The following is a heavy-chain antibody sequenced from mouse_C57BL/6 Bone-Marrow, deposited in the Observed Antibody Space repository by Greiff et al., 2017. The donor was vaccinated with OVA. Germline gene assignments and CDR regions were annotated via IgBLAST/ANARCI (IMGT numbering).Heavy chain of an antibody. CDR2: IYPGGGYT. J-gene: IGHJ3*01. D-gene: IGHD4-1*01. Sequence: VQRVESGAELVRPGTSVKMSCKASGYTFTNYWIGWAKQRPGHGLEWIGDIYPGGGYTNYNEKFKGKATLTADKSSSTAYMQFSSLTSEDSAIYYCASSTGAWFAYWGQGTLVTVSA. CDR3: ASSTGAWFAY. V-gene: IGHV1-63*01. CDR1: GYTFTNYW.